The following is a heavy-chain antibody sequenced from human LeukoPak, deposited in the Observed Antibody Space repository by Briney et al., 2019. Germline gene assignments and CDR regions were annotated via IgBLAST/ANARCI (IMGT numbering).Heavy chain of an antibody. CDR3: ARDFWGAYRVDYFDY. D-gene: IGHD3-3*01. CDR1: GFTVSSYA. V-gene: IGHV3-7*01. J-gene: IGHJ4*02. Sequence: PGGYLRLSCIASGFTVSSYAMSWVRRAPGKGLEWVANIKQDGSETYYVDSVRGRFTISRDNAKKSLYLQMNSLRAEDTAVYYCARDFWGAYRVDYFDYWGQGTLVTVSS. CDR2: IKQDGSET.